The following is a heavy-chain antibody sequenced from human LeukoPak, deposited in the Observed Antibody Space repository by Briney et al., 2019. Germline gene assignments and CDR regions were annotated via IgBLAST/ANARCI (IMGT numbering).Heavy chain of an antibody. Sequence: PGGSLRLSCAASGFTFSSYEMNWVRQAPGKGLEWVANIKEDGSEKYYVDSVKGRFTISRDNAKNSLFLQMNSLRVEDTAVYYCSRGSRFVEYWGQGTLVTVSS. CDR2: IKEDGSEK. V-gene: IGHV3-7*04. J-gene: IGHJ4*02. CDR1: GFTFSSYE. D-gene: IGHD3-10*01. CDR3: SRGSRFVEY.